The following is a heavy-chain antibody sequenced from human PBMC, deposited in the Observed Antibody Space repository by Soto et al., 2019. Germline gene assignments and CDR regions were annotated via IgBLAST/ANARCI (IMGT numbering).Heavy chain of an antibody. Sequence: QVQLVESGGGVVQPGRSLRLSCAASGFTFSSYGMHWVRQAPGKGLEWVAVIWYDGSNKYYADSVKGRFTISRDNSKNTLYLKMNSLRAEDRAVYYCARDDRYNWSYGWFDPWGQGTLVTVSS. D-gene: IGHD1-7*01. V-gene: IGHV3-33*01. J-gene: IGHJ5*02. CDR2: IWYDGSNK. CDR3: ARDDRYNWSYGWFDP. CDR1: GFTFSSYG.